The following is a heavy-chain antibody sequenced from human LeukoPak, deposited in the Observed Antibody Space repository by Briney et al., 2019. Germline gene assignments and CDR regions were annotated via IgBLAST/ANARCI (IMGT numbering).Heavy chain of an antibody. D-gene: IGHD6-19*01. Sequence: ASVKVSCKASGYTFTSYYMHWVRQAPGQGLEWMGIINPSGGSTSYAQRFQGRVTMTRDTSTSTVYMELSSLRSEDTAVYYCAREEIAVAGFDYWGQGTLVTVSS. J-gene: IGHJ4*02. CDR2: INPSGGST. V-gene: IGHV1-46*01. CDR1: GYTFTSYY. CDR3: AREEIAVAGFDY.